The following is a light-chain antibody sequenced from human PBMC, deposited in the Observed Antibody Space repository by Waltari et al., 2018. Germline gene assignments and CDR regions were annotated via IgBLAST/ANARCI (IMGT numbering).Light chain of an antibody. CDR2: VFS. V-gene: IGLV2-11*01. CDR1: TSDVGGYNY. J-gene: IGLJ1*01. Sequence: QSALTQPRSVSGSPGQSVTISCPGTTSDVGGYNYVAWYQQHPGKAPKLMFSVFSKRPSGVPDRFSGSKSGNTASLTISGLQAEDEADYYCCSYAGTYTFEVFGTGTKVTVL. CDR3: CSYAGTYTFEV.